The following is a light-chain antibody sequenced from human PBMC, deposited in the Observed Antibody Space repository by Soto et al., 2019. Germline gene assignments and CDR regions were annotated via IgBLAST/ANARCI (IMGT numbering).Light chain of an antibody. Sequence: DIQMTQSPTSLSASVGDRVTITCRASQGIGYNLAWYQQKPGKVPKVLIYTASTLHSGVPSRFSGSGSGTEFTHNINRLQPEDVATYFCQKYDSVPWSFGQGTMVEI. CDR2: TAS. V-gene: IGKV1-27*01. J-gene: IGKJ1*01. CDR3: QKYDSVPWS. CDR1: QGIGYN.